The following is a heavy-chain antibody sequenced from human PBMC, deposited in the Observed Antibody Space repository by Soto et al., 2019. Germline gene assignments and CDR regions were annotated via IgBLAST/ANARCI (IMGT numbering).Heavy chain of an antibody. V-gene: IGHV3-23*01. D-gene: IGHD6-19*01. Sequence: GGSLRLSCAASGFTFSSYAMSWVRQAPGKGLEWVSAISGSGGSTYYADSVKGRFTISRDNSKNTLYLQMNSLRAEDTAVYYCAKDLGIAVAGGLYAFDIWGQGTMVTVSS. CDR1: GFTFSSYA. J-gene: IGHJ3*02. CDR2: ISGSGGST. CDR3: AKDLGIAVAGGLYAFDI.